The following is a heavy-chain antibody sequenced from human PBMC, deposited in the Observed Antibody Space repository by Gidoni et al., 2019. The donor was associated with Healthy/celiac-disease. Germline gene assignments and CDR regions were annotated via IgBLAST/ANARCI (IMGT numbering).Heavy chain of an antibody. Sequence: SGFTFSSYWMSWVRQAPGKGLEWVANIKQDGSEKYYVDSVKGRFTISRDNAKNSLYLQMNSLRAEDTAVYYCARDLGFGELLDAFDIWGQGTMVTVSS. V-gene: IGHV3-7*03. CDR1: GFTFSSYW. CDR2: IKQDGSEK. J-gene: IGHJ3*02. CDR3: ARDLGFGELLDAFDI. D-gene: IGHD3-10*01.